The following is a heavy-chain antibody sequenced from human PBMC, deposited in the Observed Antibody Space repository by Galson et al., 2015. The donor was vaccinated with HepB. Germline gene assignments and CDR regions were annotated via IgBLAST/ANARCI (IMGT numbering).Heavy chain of an antibody. J-gene: IGHJ6*02. D-gene: IGHD5-24*01. CDR2: IKQDGSET. CDR3: ATSMATITNYYYGMDV. V-gene: IGHV3-7*03. Sequence: SLRLSCAASGFSFSSYWMSWVRQAPGKGLEWVAKIKQDGSETYYVESVKGRFTISRDNAKSSVYLQMNSLRAEDTAVYYCATSMATITNYYYGMDVWGQGTTVTVSS. CDR1: GFSFSSYW.